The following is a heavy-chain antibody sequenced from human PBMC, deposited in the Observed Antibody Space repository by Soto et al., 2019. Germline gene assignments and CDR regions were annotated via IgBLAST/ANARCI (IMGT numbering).Heavy chain of an antibody. CDR2: IRSKADTYAS. V-gene: IGHV3-73*01. CDR1: GFIFSDST. J-gene: IGHJ4*02. D-gene: IGHD3-3*01. Sequence: EVQLVESGGGLVQPRGSLKLSCAASGFIFSDSTVHWVRQASGKGREWVGRIRSKADTYASAYAASVKGRFAISSDDSMNTAYLQMNSLKTEDTAVYYCSISYDDQAYWGQGTLVTVSS. CDR3: SISYDDQAY.